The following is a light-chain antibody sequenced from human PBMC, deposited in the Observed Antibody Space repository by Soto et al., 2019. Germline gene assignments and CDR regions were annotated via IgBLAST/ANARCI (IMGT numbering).Light chain of an antibody. J-gene: IGKJ1*01. V-gene: IGKV3-15*01. CDR3: QQFNYWPPWT. CDR1: QTVSSL. Sequence: EIVLTQSPATLSLSPGERATLSCRASQTVSSLLAWYQQKPGQAPRLLIYGASTRASGVPARFSGSGFGADFTLTISGLQSEDVAIYYCQQFNYWPPWTFGQGTKVDI. CDR2: GAS.